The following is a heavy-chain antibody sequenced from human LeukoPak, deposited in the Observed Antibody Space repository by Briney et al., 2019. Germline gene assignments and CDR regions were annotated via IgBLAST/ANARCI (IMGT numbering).Heavy chain of an antibody. CDR3: AKGKYSSGGVPDY. CDR1: GFTFSSYA. Sequence: PGGSLRLSCAASGFTFSSYAISWVRQAPGKGLEWVSIISGSGSNTNFADSVKGRFTTSRDNSKNTLYLQINSLRGEDTAVYYCAKGKYSSGGVPDYWGQGTLVTVSS. CDR2: ISGSGSNT. J-gene: IGHJ4*02. D-gene: IGHD6-19*01. V-gene: IGHV3-23*01.